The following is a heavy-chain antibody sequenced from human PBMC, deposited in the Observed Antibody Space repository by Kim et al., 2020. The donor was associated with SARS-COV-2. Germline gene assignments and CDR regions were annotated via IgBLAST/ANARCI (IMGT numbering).Heavy chain of an antibody. J-gene: IGHJ6*02. CDR1: GFTFSDHY. V-gene: IGHV3-72*01. CDR2: GRNRPNKYTT. CDR3: TRGGTSASSYYDPMDV. Sequence: GGSLRLSCAASGFTFSDHYMDWVRQAPGKGLEWVGRGRNRPNKYTTEFAASVKGRFTISRDDSQNSLFLQMSSLTAEDTAVYYCTRGGTSASSYYDPMDVWDQGTTVTVSS. D-gene: IGHD1-26*01.